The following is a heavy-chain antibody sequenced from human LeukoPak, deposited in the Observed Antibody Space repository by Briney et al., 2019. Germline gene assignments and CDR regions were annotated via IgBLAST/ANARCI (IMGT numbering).Heavy chain of an antibody. CDR3: AKTEAPAAIRAGSDY. V-gene: IGHV3-23*01. J-gene: IGHJ4*02. D-gene: IGHD2-2*02. CDR2: TSGSGSAT. Sequence: PGGSLRLSCAASGVTFSNYGMSWVRQAPGKGLEWVSTTSGSGSATYNAGSVKGRFTTSRDNSNNTLYLQMNSLRAEDTAVYYCAKTEAPAAIRAGSDYWGQGTLVTVSS. CDR1: GVTFSNYG.